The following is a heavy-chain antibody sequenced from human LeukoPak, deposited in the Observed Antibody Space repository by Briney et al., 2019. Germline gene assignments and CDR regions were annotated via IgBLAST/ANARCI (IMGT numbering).Heavy chain of an antibody. D-gene: IGHD2-15*01. V-gene: IGHV4-34*01. CDR2: INHSGST. Sequence: SETLSLTCAVYGGSFSGYYWSWIRQPPGKGLEWIGEINHSGSTNYNPSLKSRVTISVDTSKNQFSLKLSSVTAADTAVYYCATLNCSGGSCYGYYFDYWGQGTLVTVSS. J-gene: IGHJ4*02. CDR1: GGSFSGYY. CDR3: ATLNCSGGSCYGYYFDY.